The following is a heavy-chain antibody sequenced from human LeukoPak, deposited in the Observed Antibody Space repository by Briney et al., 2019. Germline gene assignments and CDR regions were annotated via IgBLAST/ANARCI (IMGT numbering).Heavy chain of an antibody. Sequence: SETLSLTCTVSGVSISSDYWTWIRQPPGKGLEWIGHIYYSGSTNYNPSLKSRVTISVDTSKNQFSLKLSSVTAADTAVYYCARAVHRTPNWFDPWGQGTLVTVSS. CDR2: IYYSGST. D-gene: IGHD2-15*01. J-gene: IGHJ5*02. CDR1: GVSISSDY. CDR3: ARAVHRTPNWFDP. V-gene: IGHV4-59*01.